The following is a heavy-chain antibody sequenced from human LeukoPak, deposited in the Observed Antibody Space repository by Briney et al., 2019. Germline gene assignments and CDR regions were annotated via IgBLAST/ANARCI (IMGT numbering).Heavy chain of an antibody. CDR1: GFTFSSFA. V-gene: IGHV3-30-3*01. Sequence: PGGSLRLSCAASGFTFSSFAMHWVRQAPGKGLEWVAVISYDGSNKYYADSVKGRFTISRDNSKNTLYLQMNSLRIEDTAVYYCARVGGGNYHPLDYWGQGTLVTVSS. D-gene: IGHD1-26*01. J-gene: IGHJ4*02. CDR2: ISYDGSNK. CDR3: ARVGGGNYHPLDY.